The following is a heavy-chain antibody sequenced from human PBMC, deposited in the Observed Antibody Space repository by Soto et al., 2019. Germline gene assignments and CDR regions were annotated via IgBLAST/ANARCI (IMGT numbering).Heavy chain of an antibody. CDR3: ARCRYDGSGYYFYYYYYGMDV. CDR1: GGTFSSYA. CDR2: IIPIFGTA. D-gene: IGHD3-22*01. V-gene: IGHV1-69*01. J-gene: IGHJ6*02. Sequence: QVQLVQSGAEVKKPGSSVKVSCKASGGTFSSYAISWVRQAPGQGLEWMGGIIPIFGTANYAQKLQGRVTITADESTRTAYMELSSLRSEDTAVYYCARCRYDGSGYYFYYYYYGMDVWGQGTTVTVSS.